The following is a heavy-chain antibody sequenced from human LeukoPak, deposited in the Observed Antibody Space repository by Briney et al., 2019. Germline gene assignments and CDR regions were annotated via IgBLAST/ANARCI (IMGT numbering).Heavy chain of an antibody. CDR3: ATNDILTGFNWFDP. CDR2: IIPIFGTA. Sequence: SVKVSCKASGGTFSSYAISWVRQAPGQGLEWMGGIIPIFGTANYAQKFQGRVTITADESTSTAYMELSSLRSEDTAVYYCATNDILTGFNWFDPWGQGTLVTVSS. CDR1: GGTFSSYA. V-gene: IGHV1-69*13. J-gene: IGHJ5*02. D-gene: IGHD3-9*01.